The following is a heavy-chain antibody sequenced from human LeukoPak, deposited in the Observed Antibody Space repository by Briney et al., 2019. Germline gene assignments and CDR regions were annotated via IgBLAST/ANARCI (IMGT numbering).Heavy chain of an antibody. Sequence: SETLSLTCTVSGGSISSSSYYWGWIRQPPGKGLEWIGSIYYSGSTYYNPSLKSRVTISVDTSKNQFSLKLSSVTAADTAVYYCARDSLAAAATDYWGQGTLVTVSS. D-gene: IGHD6-13*01. CDR3: ARDSLAAAATDY. CDR1: GGSISSSSYY. CDR2: IYYSGST. J-gene: IGHJ4*02. V-gene: IGHV4-39*07.